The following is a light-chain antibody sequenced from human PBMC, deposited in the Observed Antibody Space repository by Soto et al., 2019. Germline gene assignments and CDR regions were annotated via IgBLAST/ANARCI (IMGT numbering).Light chain of an antibody. CDR1: QSISSW. J-gene: IGKJ2*01. CDR2: DAS. Sequence: DIQMTQSPSTLSASVGDRVTITCRASQSISSWLAWYQQKPGKAPKLLIYDASSLESGVPSRFSGSGSGTEFTLTLSSLQPDDFATYYCRQYNSYSYTFGQGTKLEIK. CDR3: RQYNSYSYT. V-gene: IGKV1-5*01.